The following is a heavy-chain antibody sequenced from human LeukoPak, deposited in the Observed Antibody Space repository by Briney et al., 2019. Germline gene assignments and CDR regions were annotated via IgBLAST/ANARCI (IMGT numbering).Heavy chain of an antibody. D-gene: IGHD6-13*01. CDR1: GGSITSYY. V-gene: IGHV4-59*08. J-gene: IGHJ4*02. CDR2: IYYSGTT. CDR3: ARHIPGNPYFDY. Sequence: SETLSLTCTVSGGSITSYYWSWIRQPPGKGLEWIGYIYYSGTTNYNPPLKSRVTISVETSKNHFSLKLRSVTAADTAVYYRARHIPGNPYFDYWGQGTLVTVSS.